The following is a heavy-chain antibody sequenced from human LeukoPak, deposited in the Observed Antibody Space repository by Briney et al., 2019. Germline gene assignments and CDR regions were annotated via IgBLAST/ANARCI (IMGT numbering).Heavy chain of an antibody. Sequence: GGSLRLSCAASGFTFIDYSMNWVRQAPGKGLEWISYIGISSGNTKYADSVKGRFTISRDKARNSLYLQMNSLRVEDTAAYYCARDHRYAFDNWGHGTLVTVSS. J-gene: IGHJ4*01. CDR2: IGISSGNT. CDR3: ARDHRYAFDN. D-gene: IGHD5-12*01. V-gene: IGHV3-48*01. CDR1: GFTFIDYS.